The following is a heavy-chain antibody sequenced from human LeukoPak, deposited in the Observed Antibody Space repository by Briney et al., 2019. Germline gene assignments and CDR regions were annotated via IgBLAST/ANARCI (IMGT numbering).Heavy chain of an antibody. D-gene: IGHD3-10*01. J-gene: IGHJ4*02. CDR2: IDHSGST. CDR3: ASVPVRGVRGDY. V-gene: IGHV4-34*01. Sequence: PSETLSLTCAVYGGSFSGYYWSWIRQPPGKGLEWIGEIDHSGSTNYNPSLKSRVTISVDTSKNQFSLKLSSVTAADTAVYYCASVPVRGVRGDYWGQGTLVTVSS. CDR1: GGSFSGYY.